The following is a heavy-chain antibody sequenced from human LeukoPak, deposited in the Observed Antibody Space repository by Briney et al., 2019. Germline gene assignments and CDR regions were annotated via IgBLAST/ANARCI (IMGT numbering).Heavy chain of an antibody. D-gene: IGHD3-9*01. CDR3: ARDRVRYNPELDP. CDR2: ISYDGSNK. Sequence: GRSLRLSCAASGFTFSSYAMHWVRQAPGKGLEWVAVISYDGSNKYYADSVKGRFTISRDNSKNTLYLQMNSLRAEDTAVYYCARDRVRYNPELDPWGQGTLVTVSS. V-gene: IGHV3-30-3*01. CDR1: GFTFSSYA. J-gene: IGHJ5*02.